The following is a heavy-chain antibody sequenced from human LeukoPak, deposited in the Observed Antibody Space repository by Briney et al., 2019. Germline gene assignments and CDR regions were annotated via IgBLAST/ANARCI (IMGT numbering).Heavy chain of an antibody. V-gene: IGHV3-23*01. D-gene: IGHD2/OR15-2a*01. CDR2: ISDSGANT. CDR3: AKDVEVFYVLTDFSPYGMDV. CDR1: GFTFSTYA. Sequence: GGSLRLSCAASGFTFSTYAMSWVRQAPGKGLEWVSTISDSGANTYYADSVKGRFTISRDKSKKTLYLQMNSLRAEDTAIYYCAKDVEVFYVLTDFSPYGMDVWGQGTTVTVSS. J-gene: IGHJ6*02.